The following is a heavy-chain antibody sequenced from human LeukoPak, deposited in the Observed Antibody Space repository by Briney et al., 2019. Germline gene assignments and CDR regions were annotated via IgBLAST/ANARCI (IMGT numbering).Heavy chain of an antibody. V-gene: IGHV4-59*08. J-gene: IGHJ4*02. D-gene: IGHD2/OR15-2a*01. CDR1: GGSISNYY. Sequence: SETLSLTRTVSGGSISNYYWSWIRQPPGKGLEWIGYISHSGSTNYSPSLKSRVTISLDTSKNQFSLKLSSVTAADTAVYYCAGHHPRNTVDFWGQGTLVTVSS. CDR2: ISHSGST. CDR3: AGHHPRNTVDF.